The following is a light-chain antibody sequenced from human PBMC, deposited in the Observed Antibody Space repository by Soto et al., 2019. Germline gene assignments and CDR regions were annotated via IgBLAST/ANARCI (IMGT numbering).Light chain of an antibody. CDR2: AAS. J-gene: IGKJ3*01. V-gene: IGKV1-9*01. CDR1: QGISSY. Sequence: DIQLTQSPSFLSASVGDRVTITCRASQGISSYLAWYQQKPGKAPKLLIYAASTLQSGVPSRFSGSGSGTEFTLTISSLQPEDFATYYCQQPKSYPAFGPGTKVDIK. CDR3: QQPKSYPA.